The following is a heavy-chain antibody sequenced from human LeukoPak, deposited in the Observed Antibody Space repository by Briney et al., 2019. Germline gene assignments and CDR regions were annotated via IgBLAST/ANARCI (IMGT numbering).Heavy chain of an antibody. CDR2: IYHSGST. CDR1: GYSISSGYY. Sequence: SDTLSLTCAVSGYSISSGYYWGWIRQPPGKGLEWIGCIYHSGSTYYNPSLKSRVTISVDTSKNQFSLKLSSVTAADTAVYYCARVPSPSRFQWEQQLWAFDIWGQGTMVTVSS. J-gene: IGHJ3*02. CDR3: ARVPSPSRFQWEQQLWAFDI. V-gene: IGHV4-38-2*01. D-gene: IGHD6-13*01.